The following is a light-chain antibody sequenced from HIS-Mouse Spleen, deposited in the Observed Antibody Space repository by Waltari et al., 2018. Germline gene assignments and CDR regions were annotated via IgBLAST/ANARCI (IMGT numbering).Light chain of an antibody. V-gene: IGLV2-23*01. CDR3: CSYAGSSTYVV. Sequence: QSALTQPASVSGSPGQSIPISCTGTSSDVGSYNLVPWYQQHPGKAPKPMIYEGSKRPSGVSNRFSGSKSGNTASLTISGLQAEDEADYYCCSYAGSSTYVVFGGGTKLTVL. J-gene: IGLJ2*01. CDR2: EGS. CDR1: SSDVGSYNL.